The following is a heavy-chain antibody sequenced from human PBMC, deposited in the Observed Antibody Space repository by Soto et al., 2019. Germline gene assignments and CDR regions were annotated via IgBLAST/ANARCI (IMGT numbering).Heavy chain of an antibody. CDR1: GYSFTSYG. CDR2: ISPYNGHT. Sequence: ASVKVSCKASGYSFTSYGISWVRRAPGQGLEWMGWISPYNGHTQFVERFQGRITMTTDTSTKTAYMELRNLRSDDTAHYYCARDLTIVPATHPRLENYGMDVWGQGTTVTVSS. J-gene: IGHJ6*02. D-gene: IGHD2-2*01. V-gene: IGHV1-18*01. CDR3: ARDLTIVPATHPRLENYGMDV.